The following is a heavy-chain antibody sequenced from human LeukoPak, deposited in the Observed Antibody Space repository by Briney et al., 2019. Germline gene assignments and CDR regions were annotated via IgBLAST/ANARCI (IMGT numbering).Heavy chain of an antibody. CDR2: INHSGST. V-gene: IGHV4-34*01. Sequence: SETLSLTCAVYGGSFSGYYWSWIRQPPGKGLEWIGEINHSGSTNYNPSLKSRVTISVGTSKNQFSLKLSSVTAADTAVYYCAGIQLWLGFSYWGQGTLVTVSS. D-gene: IGHD5-18*01. CDR3: AGIQLWLGFSY. CDR1: GGSFSGYY. J-gene: IGHJ4*02.